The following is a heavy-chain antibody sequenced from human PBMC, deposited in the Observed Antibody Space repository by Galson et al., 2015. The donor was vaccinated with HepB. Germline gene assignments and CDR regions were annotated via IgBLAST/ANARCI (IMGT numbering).Heavy chain of an antibody. CDR2: ISYDGSNK. CDR3: ARDDLYSSSSQFDY. J-gene: IGHJ4*02. D-gene: IGHD6-6*01. V-gene: IGHV3-30-3*01. Sequence: SLRLSCAASGFTFSSYAMHWVRQAPGKGLEWVAVISYDGSNKYYADSVKGRFTISRDNSKNTLYLQMNSLRAEDTAVYYCARDDLYSSSSQFDYWGQGTLVTVSS. CDR1: GFTFSSYA.